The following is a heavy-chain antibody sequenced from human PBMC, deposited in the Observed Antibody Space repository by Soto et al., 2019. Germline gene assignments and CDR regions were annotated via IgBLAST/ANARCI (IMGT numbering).Heavy chain of an antibody. Sequence: SETLSLTCTVSGGSISSYYWSWIRQPPGKGLEWIGYIYYSGSTNYNPSLKSRVTISVDTSKNQFSLKLSSVTSADTAVYYCARRYGDCFDYWGQGTLVT. CDR3: ARRYGDCFDY. J-gene: IGHJ4*02. D-gene: IGHD4-17*01. V-gene: IGHV4-59*01. CDR1: GGSISSYY. CDR2: IYYSGST.